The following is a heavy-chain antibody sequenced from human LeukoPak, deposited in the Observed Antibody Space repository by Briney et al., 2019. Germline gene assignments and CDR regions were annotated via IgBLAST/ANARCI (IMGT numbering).Heavy chain of an antibody. V-gene: IGHV1-2*06. Sequence: ASVKVSCKASGYTFTGYYMQWVRHAPGQGLECMGRINPNSGDIDYAQKFQGRVTMARDTSISTGYMELSRLTSDDTAVYYCVREGSSWSYWGQGTLVTVPS. CDR2: INPNSGDI. D-gene: IGHD6-13*01. CDR1: GYTFTGYY. CDR3: VREGSSWSY. J-gene: IGHJ4*02.